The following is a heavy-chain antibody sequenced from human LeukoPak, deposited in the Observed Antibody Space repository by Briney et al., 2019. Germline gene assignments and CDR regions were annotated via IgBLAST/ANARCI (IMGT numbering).Heavy chain of an antibody. CDR3: ATARVGSSSWYNWFDP. D-gene: IGHD6-13*01. Sequence: ASVKVSCKVSGYTLTELSMHWVRQAPGKGLEWMGGFDPEDGETIYAQKFQGRVTMTEDTSTGIAYMELSSLRSEDTAVYYCATARVGSSSWYNWFDPWGQGTLVTVSS. J-gene: IGHJ5*02. CDR2: FDPEDGET. V-gene: IGHV1-24*01. CDR1: GYTLTELS.